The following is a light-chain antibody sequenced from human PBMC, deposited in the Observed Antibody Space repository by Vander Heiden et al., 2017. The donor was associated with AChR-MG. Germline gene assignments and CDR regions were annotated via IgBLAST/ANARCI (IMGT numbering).Light chain of an antibody. CDR2: GAS. V-gene: IGKV3-20*01. CDR3: QHYGGSHS. Sequence: EIVLSQSPGTLSVSPGERATLSCRASQSVSSTYLGWYQQKPGQAPRLLIYGASNRATGIPDRFSGSGSETDFTLTISRLEPEDFAVYFCQHYGGSHSFGPGTKVDI. J-gene: IGKJ3*01. CDR1: QSVSSTY.